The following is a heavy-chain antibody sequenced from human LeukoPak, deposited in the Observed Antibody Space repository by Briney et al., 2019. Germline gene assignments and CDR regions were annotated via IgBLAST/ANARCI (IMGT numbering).Heavy chain of an antibody. D-gene: IGHD5-24*01. CDR3: ARDRRDGYNGPAFDI. J-gene: IGHJ3*02. V-gene: IGHV1-69*05. CDR1: GYTFTNYG. CDR2: IIPIFGTA. Sequence: SVKVSCKASGYTFTNYGISWVRQAPGQGLEWMGGIIPIFGTANYAQKFQGRVTITTDESTSTAYMELSSLRSEDTAVYYCARDRRDGYNGPAFDIWGQGTMVTVSS.